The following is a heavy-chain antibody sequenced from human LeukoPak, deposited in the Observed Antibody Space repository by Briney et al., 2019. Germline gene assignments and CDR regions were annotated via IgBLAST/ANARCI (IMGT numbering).Heavy chain of an antibody. CDR1: GFNFTKND. Sequence: GGSLRLSCVASGFNFTKNDMHWVRQTTKRGLEWVSAIGVGGDTYYADPVKGRFTISRENGKNSVYLQMNSLRAGDTAVYFCAKAFDYNGLRGEGGSFDCWGQGALVTVSS. D-gene: IGHD4-11*01. V-gene: IGHV3-13*01. CDR3: AKAFDYNGLRGEGGSFDC. CDR2: IGVGGDT. J-gene: IGHJ4*02.